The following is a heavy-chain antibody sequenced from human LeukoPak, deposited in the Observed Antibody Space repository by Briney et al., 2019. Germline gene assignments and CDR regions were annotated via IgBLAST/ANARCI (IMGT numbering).Heavy chain of an antibody. D-gene: IGHD6-19*01. J-gene: IGHJ4*02. CDR1: GFTFSSYA. Sequence: PGGSLRLSCAASGFTFSSYAMSWVRQAPGKGLEWVSAISGSGGNTYYADSVKGRFTISRDNSKNTLYLQMNSRRGEDTAVYYCAKDLRRGIAVARYYWGEGTLGTASS. CDR3: AKDLRRGIAVARYY. CDR2: ISGSGGNT. V-gene: IGHV3-23*01.